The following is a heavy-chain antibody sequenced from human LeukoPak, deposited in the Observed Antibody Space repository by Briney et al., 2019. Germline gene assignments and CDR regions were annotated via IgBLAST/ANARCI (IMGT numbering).Heavy chain of an antibody. CDR3: ATLVATTRFDY. J-gene: IGHJ4*02. Sequence: SGGSLRLSCAASGFTFSSYWMSWVRQAPGKGLEWVANIKQDGSEKYYVDSVKGRFTISRDNAKNSLYLQMSSLRADDMAVYYCATLVATTRFDYWGQGTLVTVSS. CDR1: GFTFSSYW. V-gene: IGHV3-7*01. CDR2: IKQDGSEK. D-gene: IGHD5-12*01.